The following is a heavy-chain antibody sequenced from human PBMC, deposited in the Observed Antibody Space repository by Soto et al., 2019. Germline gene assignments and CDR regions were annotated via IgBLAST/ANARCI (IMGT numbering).Heavy chain of an antibody. D-gene: IGHD3-10*01. Sequence: GGSLRLSCAASGFTFSSYAMSWVRQAPGKGLEWVSAISGSGGSTYYADSVKGRFTISRDNSKNTLYLQMNSLRAEDTAVYYCAKDEHGSGIPLGWFDPWGQGTLVTVSS. J-gene: IGHJ5*02. CDR1: GFTFSSYA. V-gene: IGHV3-23*01. CDR2: ISGSGGST. CDR3: AKDEHGSGIPLGWFDP.